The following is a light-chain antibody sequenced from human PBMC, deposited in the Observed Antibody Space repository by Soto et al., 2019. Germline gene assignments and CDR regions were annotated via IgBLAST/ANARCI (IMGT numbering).Light chain of an antibody. CDR1: QSVRSSY. Sequence: EILLTQSPGTLSLSPGERATLSCRASQSVRSSYLAWYQQKPGQAPRLLIYGASSRATGIPDRFSGSGSGTDFTLTINRLEPEDFAVYYCQHFNSWPRTWTFGQGTKVDIK. CDR2: GAS. V-gene: IGKV3-20*01. CDR3: QHFNSWPRTWT. J-gene: IGKJ1*01.